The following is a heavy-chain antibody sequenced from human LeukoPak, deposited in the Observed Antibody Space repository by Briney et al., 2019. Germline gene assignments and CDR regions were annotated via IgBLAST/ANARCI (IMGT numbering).Heavy chain of an antibody. CDR3: AKWVEDIVVVPAARGFNY. CDR2: ISGDAVTS. D-gene: IGHD2-2*01. CDR1: GFTFKNYA. J-gene: IGHJ4*02. Sequence: GGSLRLSCAASGFTFKNYAMNWVRQSPGQGLEWVSTISGDAVTSWYADSVKGRFTISRDNSKNTLYLQMNSLRAEDTAVYYCAKWVEDIVVVPAARGFNYWGQGTLVTVSS. V-gene: IGHV3-23*01.